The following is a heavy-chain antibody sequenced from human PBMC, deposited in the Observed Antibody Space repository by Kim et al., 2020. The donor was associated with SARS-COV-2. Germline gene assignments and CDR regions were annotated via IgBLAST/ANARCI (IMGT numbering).Heavy chain of an antibody. CDR3: ARKDYYYYGMDV. V-gene: IGHV3-21*01. Sequence: YQADSVKGRFTISRDNAKNSLYLQMNSLRAEDTAVYYCARKDYYYYGMDVWGQGTTVTVS. J-gene: IGHJ6*02.